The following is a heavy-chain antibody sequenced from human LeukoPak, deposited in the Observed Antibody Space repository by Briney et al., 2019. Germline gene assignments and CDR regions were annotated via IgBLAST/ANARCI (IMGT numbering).Heavy chain of an antibody. Sequence: HPGGSLRLSCAASGFTFSSYWMHWVRQAPGKGLVWVSRINSDGSSTSYADSVKGRFTISRDNAKNTLYLQMNSLRAEDTAVYYCARSITIFGVVIGVDYYGMDVWGQGTTVTVSS. CDR3: ARSITIFGVVIGVDYYGMDV. CDR2: INSDGSST. J-gene: IGHJ6*02. D-gene: IGHD3-3*01. V-gene: IGHV3-74*01. CDR1: GFTFSSYW.